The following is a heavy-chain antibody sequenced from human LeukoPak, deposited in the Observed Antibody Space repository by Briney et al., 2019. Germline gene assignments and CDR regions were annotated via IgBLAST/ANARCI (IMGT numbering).Heavy chain of an antibody. D-gene: IGHD3-22*01. CDR3: ARGSYDSSGYPHDAFDI. CDR2: VYYSGST. CDR1: GDYLNSGPYS. J-gene: IGHJ3*02. V-gene: IGHV4-30-4*07. Sequence: SETLSLTCVVSGDYLNSGPYSWSWIRQPPGKGPEYIGNVYYSGSTYYNPSLKSRVTISVDTSKNQFSLKLSSVTAADTAVYYCARGSYDSSGYPHDAFDIWGQGTMVTVSS.